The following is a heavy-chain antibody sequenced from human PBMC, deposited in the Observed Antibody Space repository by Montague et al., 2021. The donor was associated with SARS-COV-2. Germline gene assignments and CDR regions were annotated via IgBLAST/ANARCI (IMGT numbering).Heavy chain of an antibody. Sequence: TLSLTCTVSGGAINSGDFYWSWIRQPAGKGLEWLARIDWDDDKYYSTSLKTRLTISKDTSKNQVVLRMTNMDPADTATYYCARNGVEPRGSGRYYSGNWLDPWGQGTLVTVSS. J-gene: IGHJ5*02. CDR1: GGAINSGDFY. V-gene: IGHV2-70*11. CDR3: ARNGVEPRGSGRYYSGNWLDP. D-gene: IGHD3-10*01. CDR2: IDWDDDK.